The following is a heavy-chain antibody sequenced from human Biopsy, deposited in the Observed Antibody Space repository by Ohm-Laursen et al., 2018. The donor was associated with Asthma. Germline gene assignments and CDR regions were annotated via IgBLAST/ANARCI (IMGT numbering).Heavy chain of an antibody. CDR3: ASDFPKDYVRCNFQF. J-gene: IGHJ4*02. CDR1: GYSLTDLS. D-gene: IGHD4-17*01. CDR2: HDHEEGGT. V-gene: IGHV1-24*01. Sequence: GASVKVSCKLSGYSLTDLSMHWVRQAPGQRLEWMGGHDHEEGGTVNARRFQGRVTMTEDTSTDTAYMELSSLSSDDTAVYYCASDFPKDYVRCNFQFWGQGTLVTVSS.